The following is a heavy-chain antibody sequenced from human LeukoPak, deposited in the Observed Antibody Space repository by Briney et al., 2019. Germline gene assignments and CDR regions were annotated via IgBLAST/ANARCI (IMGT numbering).Heavy chain of an antibody. V-gene: IGHV3-7*01. Sequence: GGSLRLSCAASGFTFSSYGMSWVRQAPGKGLEWVANIKQDGSEKYYVDSVKGRFTISRDNAKNSLYLQMNSLRAEDTAVYYCARDSSSLTDAFDIWGQGTMVTVSS. CDR1: GFTFSSYG. CDR3: ARDSSSLTDAFDI. D-gene: IGHD6-13*01. CDR2: IKQDGSEK. J-gene: IGHJ3*02.